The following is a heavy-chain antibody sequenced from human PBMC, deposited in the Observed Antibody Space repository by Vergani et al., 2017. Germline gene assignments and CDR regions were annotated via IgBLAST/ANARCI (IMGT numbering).Heavy chain of an antibody. D-gene: IGHD3-16*02. V-gene: IGHV3-20*01. CDR1: GFTFDDYG. CDR2: INWNGGST. CDR3: ACLRDVVIDITGRQTDY. Sequence: EVQLVESGGGVVRPGGSLRLSCAASGFTFDDYGMSWVRQAPGKGLEWVSGINWNGGSTGYADAVKGRFTISRDKAKNSLYLQLNSLRPEDTAMYHCACLRDVVIDITGRQTDYWGQGTLVTVSS. J-gene: IGHJ4*02.